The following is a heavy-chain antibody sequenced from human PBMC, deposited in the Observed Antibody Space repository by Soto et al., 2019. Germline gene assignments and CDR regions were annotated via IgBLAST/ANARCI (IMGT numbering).Heavy chain of an antibody. CDR3: TRLSSVTFIVN. V-gene: IGHV1-46*01. J-gene: IGHJ1*01. CDR1: GYTFADYS. D-gene: IGHD3-16*02. Sequence: QVQLVQSVAEVKSPGTSVKVSCQTSGYTFADYSIHWVRQAPGQGLEYMGKVDPATGASDSTQKIQGRVSLTRDASTATVYMELNNLRSEDTAIYYCTRLSSVTFIVNWGQGTLVTVSS. CDR2: VDPATGAS.